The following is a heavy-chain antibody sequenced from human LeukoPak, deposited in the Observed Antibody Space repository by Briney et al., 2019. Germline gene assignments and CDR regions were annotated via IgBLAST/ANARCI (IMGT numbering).Heavy chain of an antibody. J-gene: IGHJ4*02. V-gene: IGHV6-1*01. CDR2: TYYRSKWYN. Sequence: PSQTLSLTCAISGDSVSSSGAAWHWIRQSPSRGLEWLGATYYRSKWYNDYAVSLKNRITINPDTSMNQFSLQMNSVTPEDTAMYYCAKGSLQGGFDFWGQGTLVTVSS. CDR3: AKGSLQGGFDF. CDR1: GDSVSSSGAA. D-gene: IGHD2-15*01.